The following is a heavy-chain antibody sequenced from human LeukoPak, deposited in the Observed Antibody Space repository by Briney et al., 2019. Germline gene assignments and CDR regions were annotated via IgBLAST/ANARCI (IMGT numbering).Heavy chain of an antibody. J-gene: IGHJ4*02. D-gene: IGHD3-16*01. Sequence: GGSLRLSCAASGFTFSTYNMNWVRQAPGKGLEWVSSITSSSSYIYYADSVKGRFTISRDNAKNSLYLQMNSLRAEDTAVYYCARGEATLGEYFDYWGQGTLVTVSS. CDR1: GFTFSTYN. V-gene: IGHV3-21*01. CDR2: ITSSSSYI. CDR3: ARGEATLGEYFDY.